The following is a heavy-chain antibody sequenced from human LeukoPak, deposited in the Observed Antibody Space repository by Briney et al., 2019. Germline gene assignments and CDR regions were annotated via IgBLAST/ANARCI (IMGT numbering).Heavy chain of an antibody. CDR3: AKSGMSDWFDP. V-gene: IGHV3-9*01. J-gene: IGHJ5*02. D-gene: IGHD3-10*01. Sequence: AGRSLRLSCAASGFTFDDYAMHWVRQAPGKGLEWVSGISWNSGCIGYADSVKGRFTTSRDNAKNSLYLQMNSLRAEDTALYYCAKSGMSDWFDPWGQGTLVTVSS. CDR2: ISWNSGCI. CDR1: GFTFDDYA.